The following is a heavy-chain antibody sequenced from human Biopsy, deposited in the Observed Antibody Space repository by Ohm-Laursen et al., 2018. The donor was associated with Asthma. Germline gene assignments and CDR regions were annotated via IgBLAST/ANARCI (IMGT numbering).Heavy chain of an antibody. D-gene: IGHD3-10*01. CDR2: INHRGRP. Sequence: GTLSLTCAVYGGSFSNYYWTWIRQPPGKGLEWIGEINHRGRPNYNPSLKSRVTLSLDTSNNQFSVKLSSVTAADKAVYYCARSPYYYGLLGPTRGFGVYAVWGHGTLVTVSS. V-gene: IGHV4-34*01. CDR3: ARSPYYYGLLGPTRGFGVYAV. J-gene: IGHJ3*01. CDR1: GGSFSNYY.